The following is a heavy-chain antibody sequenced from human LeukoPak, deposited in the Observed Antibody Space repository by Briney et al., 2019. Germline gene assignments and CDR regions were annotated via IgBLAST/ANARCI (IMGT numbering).Heavy chain of an antibody. J-gene: IGHJ4*02. D-gene: IGHD5-12*01. CDR2: INHSGST. V-gene: IGHV4-34*01. CDR3: ARAGSYRGLDY. Sequence: PSETLSLTCAVYGGSFSGYYWSWIRQPPGKGLEWIGEINHSGSTNYNPSLKSRVTISVDTSKNQFSLKLSSVTAADTAVYYCARAGSYRGLDYWGQGTLVTVSS. CDR1: GGSFSGYY.